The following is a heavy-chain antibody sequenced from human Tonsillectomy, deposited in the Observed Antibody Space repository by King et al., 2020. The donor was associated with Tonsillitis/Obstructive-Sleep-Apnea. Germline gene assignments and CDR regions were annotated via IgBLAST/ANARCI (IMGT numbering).Heavy chain of an antibody. J-gene: IGHJ3*02. CDR2: IKQDGSEK. V-gene: IGHV3-7*01. CDR3: ASLPQGPNYDFWSGYYLNDAFDI. Sequence: VQLVESGGGLVQPGGSLRLSCAASGFTFSSYWMSWVRQAPGKGLEWVANIKQDGSEKYYVDSVKGRFTISRDNAKNSLYLQMNSLRAEDTAVYYCASLPQGPNYDFWSGYYLNDAFDIWGQGTMVTVSS. CDR1: GFTFSSYW. D-gene: IGHD3-3*01.